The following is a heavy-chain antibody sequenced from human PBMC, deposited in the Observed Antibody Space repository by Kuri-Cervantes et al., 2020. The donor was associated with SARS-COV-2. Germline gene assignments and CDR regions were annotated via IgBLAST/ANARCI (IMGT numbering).Heavy chain of an antibody. CDR2: ISSSSSYI. J-gene: IGHJ4*02. D-gene: IGHD6-13*01. CDR1: GFTFSSYS. CDR3: ARDHRSGPEGIYFDY. Sequence: GSSLKISCAASGFTFSSYSMNWVRQAPGKGLEWVSSISSSSSYIYYADSVKGRFTISRDNAKNSLYLQMNSLRAEDTAVYYCARDHRSGPEGIYFDYWGQGTLVTVSS. V-gene: IGHV3-21*01.